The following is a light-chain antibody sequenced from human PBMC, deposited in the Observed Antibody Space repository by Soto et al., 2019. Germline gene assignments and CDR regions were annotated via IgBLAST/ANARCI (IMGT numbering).Light chain of an antibody. J-gene: IGKJ1*01. CDR2: AAS. Sequence: EIVLTQSPATLSLSPGERATLSCRASQSVSTHLAWYQQKPGQAPRLLIYAASNRATGIPARFSGSGSGTDFTLTISSLEPEDFAVYYCQQRSNWPRTFGQGTKVDI. CDR3: QQRSNWPRT. V-gene: IGKV3-11*01. CDR1: QSVSTH.